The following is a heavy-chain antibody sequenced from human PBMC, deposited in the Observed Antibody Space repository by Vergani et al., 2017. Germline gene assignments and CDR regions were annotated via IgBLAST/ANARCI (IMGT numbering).Heavy chain of an antibody. V-gene: IGHV4-34*01. CDR2: INHSGST. Sequence: QVQLQQWGAGLLKPSETLSLTCAVYGGSFSGYYWSWIRQPPGKGLEWIGEINHSGSTNYNPSLKSRVTISVDTSKNQFSLKLSSVTAADTAVYYCATDCSGGSCYGSWGQGTLVTVSS. CDR1: GGSFSGYY. CDR3: ATDCSGGSCYGS. J-gene: IGHJ4*02. D-gene: IGHD2-15*01.